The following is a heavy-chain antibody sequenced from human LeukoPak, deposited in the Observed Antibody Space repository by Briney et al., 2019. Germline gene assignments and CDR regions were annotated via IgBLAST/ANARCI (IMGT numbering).Heavy chain of an antibody. J-gene: IGHJ4*02. D-gene: IGHD6-13*01. CDR1: GGSISSYH. CDR3: ARHDTHSSSWYYFDY. Sequence: SETLSLTCTVSGGSISSYHWSWIRQPPGKGLEWIGYIYYSGSTNYNPSLKSRVTISVDTSKNQFSLKLSSVTAADTSVYYCARHDTHSSSWYYFDYWGQGTLVTVSS. CDR2: IYYSGST. V-gene: IGHV4-59*08.